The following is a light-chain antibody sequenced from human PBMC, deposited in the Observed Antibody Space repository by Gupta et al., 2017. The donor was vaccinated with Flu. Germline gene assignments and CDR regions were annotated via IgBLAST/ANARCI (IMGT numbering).Light chain of an antibody. CDR3: QQSYSTPRT. CDR1: QSISSY. V-gene: IGKV1-39*01. Sequence: DIQMIQSPSSLSASAGDRVTITCRASQSISSYLNWYQQKPGKAPKLLIYAASSLQSGVPSRFSGSGSGTDFTLTISSLQPEDFATYYCQQSYSTPRTFGQGTRVEIK. J-gene: IGKJ1*01. CDR2: AAS.